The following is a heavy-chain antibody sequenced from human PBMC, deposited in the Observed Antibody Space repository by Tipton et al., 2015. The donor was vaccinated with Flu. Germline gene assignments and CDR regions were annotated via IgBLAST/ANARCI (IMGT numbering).Heavy chain of an antibody. CDR2: ISWNSGSI. Sequence: SLRLSCAASGFTFDDYAMHWVRQAPGKGLEWVSGISWNSGSIGYADSVKGRFTISRDNAKNSLYLQMNSLRAEDTAVYYCARAYYDSMGPYFDYWGQGTLVTVSS. CDR3: ARAYYDSMGPYFDY. V-gene: IGHV3-9*01. CDR1: GFTFDDYA. D-gene: IGHD3-22*01. J-gene: IGHJ4*02.